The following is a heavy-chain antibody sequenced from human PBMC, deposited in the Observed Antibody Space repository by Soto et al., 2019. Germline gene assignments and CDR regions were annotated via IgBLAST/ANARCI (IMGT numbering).Heavy chain of an antibody. CDR2: IYYSGST. J-gene: IGHJ6*03. D-gene: IGHD3-3*01. V-gene: IGHV4-59*01. CDR3: ARDNIGKDYDFWSGYTQGIQPRQIKYYYYMDV. CDR1: GGSISSYY. Sequence: SETLSLTCTVSGGSISSYYWSWIRQPPGKGLEWIGYIYYSGSTNYNPSLKSRVTISVDTSKNQFSLKLSSVTAADTAVYYCARDNIGKDYDFWSGYTQGIQPRQIKYYYYMDVWGKGTTVTVSS.